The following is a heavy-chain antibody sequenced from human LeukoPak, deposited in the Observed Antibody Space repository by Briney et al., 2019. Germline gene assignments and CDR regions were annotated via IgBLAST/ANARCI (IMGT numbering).Heavy chain of an antibody. CDR3: ATKGGSGGVSFDY. D-gene: IGHD6-19*01. Sequence: GKSMTPSSPAARLTPSTYCIHCVSQPPGNLLEWVAVISYDGSNKYYADSVKGRFTISRENSKNSLYLQMNSLRAEDTAVYYCATKGGSGGVSFDYWGQGTLVTVSS. J-gene: IGHJ4*02. CDR1: RLTPSTYC. CDR2: ISYDGSNK. V-gene: IGHV3-30*03.